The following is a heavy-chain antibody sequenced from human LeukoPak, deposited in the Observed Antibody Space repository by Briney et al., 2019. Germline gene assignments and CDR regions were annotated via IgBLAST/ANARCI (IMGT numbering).Heavy chain of an antibody. V-gene: IGHV4-34*01. CDR2: INHSGST. CDR3: ARRSSLFILTGRYWFDP. J-gene: IGHJ5*02. D-gene: IGHD3-9*01. CDR1: GGSFSGYY. Sequence: SETLSLTCAVYGGSFSGYYWSWIRQPPGKGLEWIGEINHSGSTNYNPSLKSRVTISVDTSKNQFSLKLSSVTAADTAVYYCARRSSLFILTGRYWFDPWGQGTLVTVSS.